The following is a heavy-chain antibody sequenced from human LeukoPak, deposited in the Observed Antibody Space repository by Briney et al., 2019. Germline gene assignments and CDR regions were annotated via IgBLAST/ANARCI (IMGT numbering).Heavy chain of an antibody. V-gene: IGHV3-23*01. J-gene: IGHJ6*03. CDR3: AKDGYDYYYYYMDV. D-gene: IGHD1-1*01. CDR1: GFTFSSYA. CDR2: ISGSGGST. Sequence: GGSLRLSCAASGFTFSSYAMSWVRQAPGKGLEWVSAISGSGGSTYYADSVKGRFTISRDNSKDTLYLQMNSLRAEDTAVYYCAKDGYDYYYYYMDVWGKGTTVTVSS.